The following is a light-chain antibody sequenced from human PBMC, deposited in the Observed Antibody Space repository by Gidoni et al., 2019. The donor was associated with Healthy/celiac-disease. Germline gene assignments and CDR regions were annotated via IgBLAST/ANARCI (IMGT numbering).Light chain of an antibody. CDR3: QQRSNWPLT. V-gene: IGKV3-11*01. J-gene: IGKJ4*01. Sequence: VLTHSPATLSLSPGERATLSCRASQSVSSYLAWYQQKPGQAPRLLIYDASNRATGIPARFSGSGSGTDFTLTISSLEPEDFAVYYCQQRSNWPLTFGGGTKVEIK. CDR2: DAS. CDR1: QSVSSY.